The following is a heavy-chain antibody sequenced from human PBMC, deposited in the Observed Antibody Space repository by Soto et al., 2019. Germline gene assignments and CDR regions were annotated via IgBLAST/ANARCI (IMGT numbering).Heavy chain of an antibody. D-gene: IGHD1-26*01. V-gene: IGHV1-3*01. J-gene: IGHJ4*02. CDR1: GYTFTSYA. CDR2: INAGNGNT. Sequence: ASVKVSWKASGYTFTSYAMHWVRQAPGQRLEWMGWINAGNGNTKYSQKFQGRVTITRDTSASTAYMELSSLRSEDTAVYYCARETGPWAFAYWGQGTLVTVSS. CDR3: ARETGPWAFAY.